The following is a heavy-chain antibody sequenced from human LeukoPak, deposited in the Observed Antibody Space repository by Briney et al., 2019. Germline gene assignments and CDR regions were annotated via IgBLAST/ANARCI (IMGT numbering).Heavy chain of an antibody. CDR2: IKQDGSEK. V-gene: IGHV3-7*01. J-gene: IGHJ5*02. D-gene: IGHD5-12*01. CDR1: GFTFSSYW. Sequence: PGGSLRLSCAASGFTFSSYWMSWVRQAPGKGLEWVANIKQDGSEKYYVDSVKGRFTISRDNAKNSLFLQMNSLRAEDTAVYYCARDGDIFEPGWFDPWGQGTLVTVSS. CDR3: ARDGDIFEPGWFDP.